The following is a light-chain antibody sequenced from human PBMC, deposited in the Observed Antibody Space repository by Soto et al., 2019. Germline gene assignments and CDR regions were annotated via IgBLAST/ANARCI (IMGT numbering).Light chain of an antibody. J-gene: IGKJ4*01. Sequence: DIPMTQSPSSLSASIGDRVTITCRASQGIGSYLNWYQQKPGKAPKLLISAASTLQTGVPSRFSGSGSGTDFTLTISNLQPEDFATYSCQQSSSTPLTFGGGTKVEIK. CDR1: QGIGSY. V-gene: IGKV1-39*01. CDR2: AAS. CDR3: QQSSSTPLT.